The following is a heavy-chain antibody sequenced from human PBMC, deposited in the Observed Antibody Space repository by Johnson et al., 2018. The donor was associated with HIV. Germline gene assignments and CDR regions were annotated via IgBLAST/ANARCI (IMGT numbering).Heavy chain of an antibody. Sequence: QVQLVESGGGVVQPGRSLRLSCAASGFTFSSYAMHWVRQAPGKGLEWVAVISYDGTNKYYADSVKGRFTISRDNSKKTLYLQMSSLRIEDTAVYYCARDMDIWGQGTMVTVSS. J-gene: IGHJ3*02. CDR1: GFTFSSYA. CDR3: ARDMDI. V-gene: IGHV3-30-3*01. CDR2: ISYDGTNK.